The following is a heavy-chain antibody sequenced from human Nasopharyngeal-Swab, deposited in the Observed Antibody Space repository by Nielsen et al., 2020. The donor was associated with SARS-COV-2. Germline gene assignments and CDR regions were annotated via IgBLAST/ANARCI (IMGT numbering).Heavy chain of an antibody. Sequence: ASVTVSCKPSGYTFTTFAINWVRQPPGQGLEWMGWINTNTGNPTYAQGFTGRFVFSLDTSVSTAYYCARVLGRGGSNYHFGYWGQGTLVTVSS. V-gene: IGHV7-4-1*01. D-gene: IGHD5-24*01. CDR3: Y. CDR1: GYTFTTFA. J-gene: IGHJ4*02. CDR2: INTNTGNP.